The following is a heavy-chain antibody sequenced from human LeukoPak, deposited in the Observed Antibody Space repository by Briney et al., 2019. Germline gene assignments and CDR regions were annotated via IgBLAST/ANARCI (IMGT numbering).Heavy chain of an antibody. V-gene: IGHV3-23*01. D-gene: IGHD4-23*01. CDR3: AKDMPKYDYGGNSVRY. CDR2: ISGSGGST. CDR1: GFTFSSYA. J-gene: IGHJ4*02. Sequence: GGSLGLSCAASGFTFSSYAMSWVRQAPGKGLEWVSAISGSGGSTYYADSVKGRFTISRDNSKNTLYLQMNSLRAEDTAVYYCAKDMPKYDYGGNSVRYWGQGTLVTVSS.